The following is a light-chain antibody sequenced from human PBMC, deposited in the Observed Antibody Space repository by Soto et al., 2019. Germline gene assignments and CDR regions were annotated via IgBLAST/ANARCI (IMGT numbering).Light chain of an antibody. V-gene: IGLV2-8*01. CDR2: EVS. CDR1: RSDVGGHNH. CDR3: SSYAGSMNLI. Sequence: QSALTQPPSASGSPGQSVTISCTGSRSDVGGHNHVSWYQQHPGKAPKLMIYEVSKRPSGVPDRFSGSKSVNTASLTVSGLQAEYEADYYCSSYAGSMNLIFGGGTKLTVL. J-gene: IGLJ2*01.